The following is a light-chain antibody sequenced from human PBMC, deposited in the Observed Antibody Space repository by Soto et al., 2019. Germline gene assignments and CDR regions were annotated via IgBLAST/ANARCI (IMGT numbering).Light chain of an antibody. J-gene: IGLJ1*01. Sequence: QSVLTQPPSASGTPGQRVTISCSGSSSNIGGDYVFWYQQLPGTAPKVLIYRNNQRPSGVPDRFSGSKSGTSASLAISGLRSEDDADYYCATWDDSLGRYVFGTGTKVTVL. CDR1: SSNIGGDY. CDR2: RNN. V-gene: IGLV1-47*01. CDR3: ATWDDSLGRYV.